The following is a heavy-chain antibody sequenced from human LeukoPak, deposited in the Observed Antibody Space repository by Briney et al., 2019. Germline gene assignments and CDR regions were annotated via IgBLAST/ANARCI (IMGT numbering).Heavy chain of an antibody. Sequence: PGGSLRLSCAASGFTFSSYEMNWVRQAPGKGLEWVSYISSSGSTIYYADSVKGRFAFSRDNAKNSLYLQMNSLRAEDTAVYFCARASVTAPGTVDYYYYGMDVWGHGITVTVSS. J-gene: IGHJ6*02. CDR2: ISSSGSTI. D-gene: IGHD6-13*01. CDR1: GFTFSSYE. CDR3: ARASVTAPGTVDYYYYGMDV. V-gene: IGHV3-48*03.